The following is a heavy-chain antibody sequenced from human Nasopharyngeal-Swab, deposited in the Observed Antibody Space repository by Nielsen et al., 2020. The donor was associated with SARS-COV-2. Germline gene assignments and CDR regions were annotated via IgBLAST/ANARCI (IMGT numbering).Heavy chain of an antibody. CDR3: AKDHRPYGSGSYSPYDY. CDR2: TSYDGSQK. CDR1: GFTFWSYG. Sequence: RGSLRLSCAASGFTFWSYGMHWVRQAPGKGLEWVADTSYDGSQKYYTDSVKGRFTISKDNSKNTLYLQMNSLRAEETAVYYCAKDHRPYGSGSYSPYDYWGQGTLVSVSS. V-gene: IGHV3-30*18. D-gene: IGHD3-10*01. J-gene: IGHJ4*02.